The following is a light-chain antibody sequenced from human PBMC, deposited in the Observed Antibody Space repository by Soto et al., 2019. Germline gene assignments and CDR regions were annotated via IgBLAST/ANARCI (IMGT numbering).Light chain of an antibody. CDR1: QSISGY. Sequence: DIVLTQSPSTLSVSVGDRATISCRASQSISGYLGWYQQKPGQAPRLLIYDASTMAYGVPARFRGSGSGTKVTLTTISSEHADYAVYYCQQQYNCHSCTFGGGTKVELK. J-gene: IGKJ4*02. CDR2: DAS. CDR3: QQQYNCHSCT. V-gene: IGKV3-11*01.